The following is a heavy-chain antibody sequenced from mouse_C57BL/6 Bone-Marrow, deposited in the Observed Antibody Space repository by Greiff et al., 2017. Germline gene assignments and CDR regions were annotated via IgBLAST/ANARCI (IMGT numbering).Heavy chain of an antibody. J-gene: IGHJ2*01. CDR2: IDPSDSYT. Sequence: QVQLQQPGAELVMPGASVKLSCTASGYTFTSYWMHWVQQRPGQGLEWIGEIDPSDSYTNYNHKFKGKFTLSVDKSSSTAYMQLSSLTSEDSAVYYCARERWLLPYFDDWGQGTTLTVSS. V-gene: IGHV1-69*01. CDR1: GYTFTSYW. D-gene: IGHD2-3*01. CDR3: ARERWLLPYFDD.